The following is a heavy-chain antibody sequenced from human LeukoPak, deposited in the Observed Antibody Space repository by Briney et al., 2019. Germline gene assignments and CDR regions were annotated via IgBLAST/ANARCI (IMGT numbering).Heavy chain of an antibody. Sequence: GGSLRLSCAASGFTFSSYAMHWVRQAPGKGLEWVALISYDGSNKYYADSVKGRFTISRDNSKNTLYLQMNSLRAEDTAVYYCAKFFTGEYVRAFDIWGQGTMVTVSS. CDR3: AKFFTGEYVRAFDI. CDR2: ISYDGSNK. D-gene: IGHD3-10*02. J-gene: IGHJ3*02. V-gene: IGHV3-30*18. CDR1: GFTFSSYA.